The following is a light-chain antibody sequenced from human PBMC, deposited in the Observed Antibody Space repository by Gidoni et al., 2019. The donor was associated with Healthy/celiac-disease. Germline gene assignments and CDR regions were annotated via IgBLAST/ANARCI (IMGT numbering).Light chain of an antibody. CDR2: GAS. CDR1: QSDSSSY. V-gene: IGKV3-20*01. CDR3: QQYGSSRGVT. Sequence: EIVLTQSPGTLSLSPGERATLSCRASQSDSSSYLAWYQQKLGQAPRLLIYGASSRATGIPDRFSGSGSGTDFTLTISRLEPEDFAVYYCQQYGSSRGVTFGQXTRLEIK. J-gene: IGKJ5*01.